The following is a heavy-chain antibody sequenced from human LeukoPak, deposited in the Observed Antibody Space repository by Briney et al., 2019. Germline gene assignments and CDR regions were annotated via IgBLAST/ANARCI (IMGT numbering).Heavy chain of an antibody. CDR1: GGSISSYY. CDR3: ARDWPGSGWDDAFDI. J-gene: IGHJ3*02. V-gene: IGHV4-59*01. CDR2: IYYSGST. D-gene: IGHD6-19*01. Sequence: SETLSLTCAVSGGSISSYYWSWIRQPPGKGLEWIGYIYYSGSTNYNPSLKSRVTISVDTSKNQFSLKLSSVTAADTAVYYCARDWPGSGWDDAFDIWGQGTMVTVSS.